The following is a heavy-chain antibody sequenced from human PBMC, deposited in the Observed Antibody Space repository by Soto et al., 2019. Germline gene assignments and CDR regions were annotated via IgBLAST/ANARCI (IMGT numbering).Heavy chain of an antibody. CDR2: ITSKSTYI. V-gene: IGHV3-21*06. CDR1: GFAFRDYS. CDR3: ARSGVAALDS. D-gene: IGHD2-8*01. Sequence: GGSLRLSCAASGFAFRDYSLNWVRQAPGKGLEWVSSITSKSTYIYYADSVKGRFTISRDNAKSSLYLQMDSLRADDTAVYFCARSGVAALDSWGQGTLVTVSS. J-gene: IGHJ5*01.